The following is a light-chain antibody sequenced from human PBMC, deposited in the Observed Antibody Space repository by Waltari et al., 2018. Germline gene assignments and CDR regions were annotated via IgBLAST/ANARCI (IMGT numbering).Light chain of an antibody. J-gene: IGLJ2*01. CDR2: DIG. CDR3: LLSYDVGRPV. Sequence: QAVVTQEPSLTVSPGGTVTLTCGSTSGAVTSDHYPYWFQQKPGQAPRTLITDIGRSLSWTPARFSGSLLGDKAALTLSGAQPEDEADYYCLLSYDVGRPVFGGGTKVTVL. CDR1: SGAVTSDHY. V-gene: IGLV7-46*01.